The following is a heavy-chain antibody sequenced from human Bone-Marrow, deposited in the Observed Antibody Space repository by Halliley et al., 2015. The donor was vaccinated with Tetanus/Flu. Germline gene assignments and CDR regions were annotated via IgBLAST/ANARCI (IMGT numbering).Heavy chain of an antibody. Sequence: SDYLDYIGGTSYHPSLEGRVTVSGHASKNQISRTLSSVTAADTAVYYCSRRVAASWFDPWGQGTLVTVSS. V-gene: IGHV4-61*07. J-gene: IGHJ5*02. CDR2: LDYIGGT. CDR3: SRRVAASWFDP. D-gene: IGHD2-21*01.